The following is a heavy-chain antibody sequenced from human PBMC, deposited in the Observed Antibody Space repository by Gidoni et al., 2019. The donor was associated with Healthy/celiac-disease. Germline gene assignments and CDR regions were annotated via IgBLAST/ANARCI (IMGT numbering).Heavy chain of an antibody. CDR2: INPNSGGT. CDR3: ARSPKAGWNQKSEIDY. D-gene: IGHD1-1*01. CDR1: GYTFTGYY. V-gene: IGHV1-2*02. Sequence: QVQLVQSGAEVQTPGASVKVSCKASGYTFTGYYMHWVRQAPGQGLEWMGWINPNSGGTNYAQKFQGRVTMTRDTSISTAYMELSRLRSDDTAVYYCARSPKAGWNQKSEIDYWGQGTLVTVSS. J-gene: IGHJ4*02.